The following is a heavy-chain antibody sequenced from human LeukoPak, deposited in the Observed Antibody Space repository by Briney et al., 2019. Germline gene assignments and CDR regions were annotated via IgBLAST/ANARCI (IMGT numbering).Heavy chain of an antibody. CDR2: IYTSGSI. Sequence: SQTLSLTCTVSGASVSSGNYYWSWIRQPAGKRLEWIGCIYTSGSINYNPSLKSRVTISVDTSKNQFSLKLSSVTAADTAVYYCAGMIGYFDYWGQGTLVTVSS. CDR3: AGMIGYFDY. CDR1: GASVSSGNYY. D-gene: IGHD3-16*01. V-gene: IGHV4-61*02. J-gene: IGHJ4*02.